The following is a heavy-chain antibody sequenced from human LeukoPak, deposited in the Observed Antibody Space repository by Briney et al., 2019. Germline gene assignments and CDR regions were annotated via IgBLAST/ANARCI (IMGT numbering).Heavy chain of an antibody. CDR3: AKGGGIAAAGTLDY. V-gene: IGHV3-23*01. D-gene: IGHD6-13*01. CDR2: ISGSGGST. Sequence: TGGSLRLSCAASGFTFSSYGMSWVRQAPGKGLEWVSAISGSGGSTYYADSVKGRFTISRDNSKNTLYLQMNSLRAEDTAVYYCAKGGGIAAAGTLDYWGQGTLVTVSS. CDR1: GFTFSSYG. J-gene: IGHJ4*02.